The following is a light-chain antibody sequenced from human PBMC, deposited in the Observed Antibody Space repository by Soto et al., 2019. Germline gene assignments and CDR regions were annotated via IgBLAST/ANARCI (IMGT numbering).Light chain of an antibody. CDR2: GAS. Sequence: SPGTLSLSPGERATLSCRASQSVSSSYLAWYQHKPDQAPRLLISGASSRATGIPDRFSGSGSGTDFTLTISRLEPEDFAVYYCQQYGSSPPMYTFGQGTRLEIK. V-gene: IGKV3-20*01. CDR1: QSVSSSY. CDR3: QQYGSSPPMYT. J-gene: IGKJ5*01.